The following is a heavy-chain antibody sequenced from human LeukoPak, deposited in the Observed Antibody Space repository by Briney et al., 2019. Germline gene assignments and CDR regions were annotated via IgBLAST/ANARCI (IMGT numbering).Heavy chain of an antibody. J-gene: IGHJ5*02. CDR2: ISTSSSTI. V-gene: IGHV3-48*01. Sequence: GGSLRLSCAGYGFTFSGYSMNWVRQAPGKGPEWASYISTSSSTIYYADSVKGRFTISRDNAKNSLYLQMNSLRAEDTAVYYCARGKNYGDYEGNWFDPWGQGTLVTVSS. D-gene: IGHD4-17*01. CDR3: ARGKNYGDYEGNWFDP. CDR1: GFTFSGYS.